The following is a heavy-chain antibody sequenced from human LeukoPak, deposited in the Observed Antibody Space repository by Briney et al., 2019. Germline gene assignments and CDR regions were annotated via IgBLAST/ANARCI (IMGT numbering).Heavy chain of an antibody. CDR1: GFTFSSYE. Sequence: RPGGSLRLSCAASGFTFSSYEMNWVRQAPGKGLEWVSYISSSGSTIYYADSVKGRFTISRDNAKNSLYLQMNSLRAEDTAVYYCARAGIAVPPTRAEYFQHWGQGTLVTVSS. V-gene: IGHV3-48*03. CDR3: ARAGIAVPPTRAEYFQH. J-gene: IGHJ1*01. CDR2: ISSSGSTI. D-gene: IGHD6-19*01.